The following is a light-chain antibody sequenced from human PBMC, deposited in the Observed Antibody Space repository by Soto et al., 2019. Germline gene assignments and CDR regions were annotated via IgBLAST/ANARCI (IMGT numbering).Light chain of an antibody. V-gene: IGKV1-27*01. J-gene: IGKJ5*01. CDR1: QGFTNY. Sequence: DIHMTQSPSSLSVSVGDTVTLTCRASQGFTNYLAWYQQKPGKAPKLLIYAASTLQSGVPPRFSGSGSGTHFTLTISSLQPEDAATYYCQQHNQWPITFGQGTRLEI. CDR3: QQHNQWPIT. CDR2: AAS.